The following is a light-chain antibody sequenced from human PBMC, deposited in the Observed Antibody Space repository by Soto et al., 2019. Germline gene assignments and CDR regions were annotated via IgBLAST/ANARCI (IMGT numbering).Light chain of an antibody. CDR2: DFS. V-gene: IGLV2-11*01. Sequence: QSVLTQPRSVSGSPGQSVTISCTGTSSDVGGYNFVSWYQQHPGKAPKLMIYDFSKRPSGVPDRFSGSNSGNTASLTISGXXAXXXAXXYXCXXAGSYTSYVFGSGTKVTVL. J-gene: IGLJ1*01. CDR3: CXXAGSYTSYV. CDR1: SSDVGGYNF.